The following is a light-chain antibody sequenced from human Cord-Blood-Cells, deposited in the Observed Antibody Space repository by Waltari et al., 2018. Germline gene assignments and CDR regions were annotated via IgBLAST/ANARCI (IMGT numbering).Light chain of an antibody. Sequence: QSVLTQPPSASGTPGQRVTISCSGSSSNIGSNTVNWYQQLPGTAPKLLIYSNNTRPSGVPDRLSGSKSGPSASLAISGLQSEDEADYYCAAWDDSLNGVVFGGGTKLTVL. CDR3: AAWDDSLNGVV. CDR2: SNN. CDR1: SSNIGSNT. V-gene: IGLV1-44*01. J-gene: IGLJ2*01.